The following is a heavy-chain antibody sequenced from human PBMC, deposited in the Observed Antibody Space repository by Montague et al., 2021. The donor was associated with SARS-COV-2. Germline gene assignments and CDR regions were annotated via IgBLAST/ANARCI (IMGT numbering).Heavy chain of an antibody. CDR3: ARSGWEQLVRARYYYYGMDV. Sequence: SKTLSLTCTVSGGSISSYYWSWTRQPPGKGLEWIGYIYYSGSTNYNPSLKSRVTISVDTSKNQFSLKLSSVTAADTAVYYCARSGWEQLVRARYYYYGMDVWGQGTTVTVSS. V-gene: IGHV4-59*12. CDR2: IYYSGST. J-gene: IGHJ6*02. D-gene: IGHD6-6*01. CDR1: GGSISSYY.